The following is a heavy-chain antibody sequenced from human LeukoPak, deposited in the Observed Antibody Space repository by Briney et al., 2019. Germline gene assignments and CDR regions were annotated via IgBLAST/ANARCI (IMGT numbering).Heavy chain of an antibody. Sequence: GGSLRLSCAASGFTFRSYGMHWVRQAPGKGLEWVAFIRYEGSYKHYAESVKGRFTISRDNSKNTLYLQMNSLRAEDTAVYYCAKGLYCSGGSCYFEYFQHWGQGTLVTVSS. V-gene: IGHV3-30*02. D-gene: IGHD2-15*01. CDR2: IRYEGSYK. J-gene: IGHJ1*01. CDR3: AKGLYCSGGSCYFEYFQH. CDR1: GFTFRSYG.